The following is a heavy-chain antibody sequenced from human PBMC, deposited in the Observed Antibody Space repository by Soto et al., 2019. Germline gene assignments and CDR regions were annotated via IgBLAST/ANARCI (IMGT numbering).Heavy chain of an antibody. V-gene: IGHV2-5*02. D-gene: IGHD3-3*01. CDR1: GFSLSTSGVG. CDR3: AHRLKTPGTYYDFWSGHVVSSFDS. Sequence: QITLKESGPTLVKPTQTLTLTCTFSGFSLSTSGVGVGWIRQPPGKALEWLALIYWDGDKRYSPSLKSRLTITKDTSENQVVLTMTTMDPVDTATYYCAHRLKTPGTYYDFWSGHVVSSFDSWGQGTLVTVSS. J-gene: IGHJ4*02. CDR2: IYWDGDK.